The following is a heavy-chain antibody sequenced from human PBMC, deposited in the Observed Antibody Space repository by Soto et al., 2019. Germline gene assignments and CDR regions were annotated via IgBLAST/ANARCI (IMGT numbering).Heavy chain of an antibody. D-gene: IGHD3-16*01. Sequence: QVQLVQSGAEVKRPRSSVKVSCKSSGGTFSKYAITWVRQAPGQGLEWMGGIIPIFATAKYAQKFQGRVSITAEESTSTDHPDLSSRRSEDQAVYYCARGETYLGVWGQGTTVNVSS. CDR3: ARGETYLGV. J-gene: IGHJ6*02. CDR1: GGTFSKYA. V-gene: IGHV1-69*01. CDR2: IIPIFATA.